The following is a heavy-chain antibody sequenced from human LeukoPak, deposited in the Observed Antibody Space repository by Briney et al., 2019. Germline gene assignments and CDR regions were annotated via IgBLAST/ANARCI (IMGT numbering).Heavy chain of an antibody. CDR2: IYYSGIT. J-gene: IGHJ4*02. CDR1: GGSISSSSYY. D-gene: IGHD1-26*01. CDR3: ARSLGGAPVDY. V-gene: IGHV4-39*01. Sequence: SETLSHTCTVSGGSISSSSYYWGWIRQPPGKGLEWIGTIYYSGITYYSPSLKSRVTISVDTSKNQFSLRLSSVTAADTAVYYCARSLGGAPVDYWGQGTLVTVSS.